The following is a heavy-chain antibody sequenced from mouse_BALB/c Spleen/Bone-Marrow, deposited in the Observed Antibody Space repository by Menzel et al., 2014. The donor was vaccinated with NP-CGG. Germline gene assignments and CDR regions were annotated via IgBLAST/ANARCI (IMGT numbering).Heavy chain of an antibody. V-gene: IGHV1S34*01. CDR1: GYSFTGYY. J-gene: IGHJ2*01. CDR2: ISCYNGAT. CDR3: ARDYGNQYCFDY. D-gene: IGHD2-1*01. Sequence: LVKTGASVKISCKASGYSFTGYYMHWVKQSHGKSLEWIGYISCYNGATSYNQNFKGKATFTVDTSSSTANMQFNRLTSKDSAVYNYARDYGNQYCFDYWGQGTTLTVSS.